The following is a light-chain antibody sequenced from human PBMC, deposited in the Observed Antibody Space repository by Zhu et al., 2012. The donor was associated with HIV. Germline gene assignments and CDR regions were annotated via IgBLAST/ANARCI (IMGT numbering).Light chain of an antibody. CDR3: QQLNSFPLT. J-gene: IGKJ4*01. CDR1: QGISNH. V-gene: IGKV1-9*01. CDR2: AAS. Sequence: DIHLTQSPSFLSASVGDRVTITCRASQGISNHLAWYHQKAGKAPKLLIYAASTLQIGVPSRFRASGSGAEFTLTITSLQPEDFAIYYCQQLNSFPLTFGGGTKVEIK.